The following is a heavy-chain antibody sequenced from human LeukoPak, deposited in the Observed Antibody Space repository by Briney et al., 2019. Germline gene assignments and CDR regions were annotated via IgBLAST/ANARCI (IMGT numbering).Heavy chain of an antibody. D-gene: IGHD3-22*01. V-gene: IGHV4-31*03. J-gene: IGHJ4*02. CDR2: IHPSGRL. CDR1: GASFSSGDQY. Sequence: SETLSLTCTVSGASFSSGDQYWNWIRQSPGEGLEWIGSIHPSGRLYNNPSLKSRVTISIETSKNQFYLNLNSVTAADTAVYFCSRGLDSRKLGYWGQGTLVTVSS. CDR3: SRGLDSRKLGY.